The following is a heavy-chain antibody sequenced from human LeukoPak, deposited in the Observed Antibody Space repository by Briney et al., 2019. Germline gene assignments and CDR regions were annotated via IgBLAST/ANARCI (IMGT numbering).Heavy chain of an antibody. CDR3: AKDGGSGIRYFDWLHLDP. CDR1: GFTFSSYG. V-gene: IGHV3-30*18. Sequence: PGGSLRLSCAASGFTFSSYGMHWVRQAPGKGLEWVAVISYDGSNKYYADSVKGRFTISRDNSKNTLYLQMNSLRAEDTAVYYCAKDGGSGIRYFDWLHLDPWGQGTLVTVSS. D-gene: IGHD3-9*01. J-gene: IGHJ5*02. CDR2: ISYDGSNK.